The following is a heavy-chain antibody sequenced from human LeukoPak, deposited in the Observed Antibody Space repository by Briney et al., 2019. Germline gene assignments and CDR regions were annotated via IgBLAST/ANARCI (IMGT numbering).Heavy chain of an antibody. CDR3: ARRLSENRGVGYFDY. J-gene: IGHJ4*02. D-gene: IGHD3-16*02. Sequence: PSETLCLTCAVYGGSISSYYWSWIRQPPGKGLEWIGYIYYSGSTNYNSSLKSRVTISVDTSKNQFSLKLSSVTAADTAVYYCARRLSENRGVGYFDYWGQGTLVTVSS. V-gene: IGHV4-59*01. CDR1: GGSISSYY. CDR2: IYYSGST.